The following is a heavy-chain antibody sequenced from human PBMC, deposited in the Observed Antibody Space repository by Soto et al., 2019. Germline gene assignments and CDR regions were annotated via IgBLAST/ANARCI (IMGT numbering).Heavy chain of an antibody. CDR2: INPDGGGT. D-gene: IGHD4-4*01. CDR1: GYTFTSYY. V-gene: IGHV1-46*01. Sequence: QVQLVQSGAEVKKPGASVKVSCKASGYTFTSYYMHWVRLAPGQGLEWMGIINPDGGGTSYAQQFQCRVIMTRDTSTSTVYMEMSSLRSEDTAVYYCAVGGNYLSMDVWGQGTTVTVSS. CDR3: AVGGNYLSMDV. J-gene: IGHJ6*02.